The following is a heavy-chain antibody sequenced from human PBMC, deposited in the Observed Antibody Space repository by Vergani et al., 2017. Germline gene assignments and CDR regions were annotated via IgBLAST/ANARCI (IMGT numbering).Heavy chain of an antibody. CDR3: ARDSPVVSPFDY. D-gene: IGHD2-8*02. J-gene: IGHJ4*02. CDR2: ISYDGSNK. CDR1: GFTFSSYA. V-gene: IGHV3-30*04. Sequence: VQLVESGGGVVQPGRSLRLSCAASGFTFSSYAMHWVRQAPGKGLEWVAVISYDGSNKYYADSVKGRFTISRDNSKNTLYLQMNSLRAEDTAVYYCARDSPVVSPFDYWGQGTLVTVSS.